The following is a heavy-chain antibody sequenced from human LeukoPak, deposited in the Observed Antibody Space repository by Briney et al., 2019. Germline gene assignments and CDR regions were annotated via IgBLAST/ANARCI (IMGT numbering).Heavy chain of an antibody. J-gene: IGHJ4*02. D-gene: IGHD3-16*02. CDR3: ARLVRLGELSLDHLPHFDY. Sequence: SETLSLTCTVSGGSISAYYWSWIRQPAGKGLEWIGRIHTSGASNYNPSLKSRVTMSVDTSNDQFSLKLSSVTAADTAVYYCARLVRLGELSLDHLPHFDYWGQGTLVTVSS. CDR1: GGSISAYY. V-gene: IGHV4-4*07. CDR2: IHTSGAS.